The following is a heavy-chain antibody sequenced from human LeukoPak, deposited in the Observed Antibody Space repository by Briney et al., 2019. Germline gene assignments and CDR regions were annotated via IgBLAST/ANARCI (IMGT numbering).Heavy chain of an antibody. D-gene: IGHD5-24*01. V-gene: IGHV1-2*06. J-gene: IGHJ6*03. CDR3: ARGLEDYYYMDV. CDR2: INPKSGGT. CDR1: GYTFNGYY. Sequence: ASVKVSCKASGYTFNGYYMHWVRQAPGQGLEWMGRINPKSGGTNYAQKFQGMVTMTRDTSISTAYMALSRLRSDDTAVYYCARGLEDYYYMDVWGEGTPVTVSS.